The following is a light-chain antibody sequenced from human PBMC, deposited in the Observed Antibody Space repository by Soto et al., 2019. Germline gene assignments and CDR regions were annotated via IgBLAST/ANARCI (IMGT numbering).Light chain of an antibody. CDR3: QQYNSYPYS. V-gene: IGKV1-5*03. Sequence: IQVTHSAATLSAFVGDRVTVTCRASQNIRSWLAWYQQRPGSAPKLLIYKASSLESGVPSRFTGSGSGTEFTLTISSLQPDDFTTYYCQQYNSYPYSFGQGTKVHI. CDR1: QNIRSW. J-gene: IGKJ2*03. CDR2: KAS.